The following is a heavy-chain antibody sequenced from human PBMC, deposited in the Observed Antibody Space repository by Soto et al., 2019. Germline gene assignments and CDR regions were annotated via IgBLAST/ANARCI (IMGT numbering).Heavy chain of an antibody. CDR3: ARGGGVGVAGSAAFDM. V-gene: IGHV1-2*02. J-gene: IGHJ3*02. D-gene: IGHD3-3*01. CDR2: INPATGAA. Sequence: QLHLVQSGAVVKKPGASVTVSCSASGYPVTAYYMHWVRQAPGRGLEWMGGINPATGAAKYTQTLQGRVPMTRDTSTSTVFMELSGLASGDTAVFYCARGGGVGVAGSAAFDMWGQGTLVTVSS. CDR1: GYPVTAYY.